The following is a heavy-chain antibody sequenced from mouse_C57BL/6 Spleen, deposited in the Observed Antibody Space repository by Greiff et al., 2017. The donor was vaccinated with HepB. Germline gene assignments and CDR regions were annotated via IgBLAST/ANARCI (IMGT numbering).Heavy chain of an antibody. J-gene: IGHJ4*01. V-gene: IGHV1-50*01. CDR2: IDPSDSYT. Sequence: VQLQQSGAELVTPGASVKLSCKASGYSFTSYWMQWVKQRPGQGLEWIGEIDPSDSYTNYNQKFKGKATLTVDTSSSTAYLQLSSLTSEDSAVYYCARDEDSKRAMDYLGQGTSVTVSS. D-gene: IGHD2-5*01. CDR1: GYSFTSYW. CDR3: ARDEDSKRAMDY.